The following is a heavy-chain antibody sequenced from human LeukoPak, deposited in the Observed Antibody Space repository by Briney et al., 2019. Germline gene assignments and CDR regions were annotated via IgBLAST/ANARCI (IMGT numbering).Heavy chain of an antibody. J-gene: IGHJ4*02. Sequence: SETLSLTCTVSGGSISSYYWSWIRQPPGKGLEWIGYIYYSGSTDYNPSLKSRVTISVDTSKNQFSLKLSSVTAADTAVYYCARVTGYMIEDYFDYWGQGTLVTVSS. CDR1: GGSISSYY. CDR2: IYYSGST. D-gene: IGHD3-22*01. V-gene: IGHV4-59*01. CDR3: ARVTGYMIEDYFDY.